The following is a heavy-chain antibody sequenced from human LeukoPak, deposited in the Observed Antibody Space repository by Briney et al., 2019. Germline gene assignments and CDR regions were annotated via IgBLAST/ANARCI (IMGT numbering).Heavy chain of an antibody. Sequence: PSETLSLICTVSGASISNSAYYWLWIRQPPGEGLECIGTVHYSGSTFYNPSLKSRVNISVDTSKNQFSLQLSSVTAADTAVYYCATGGVWDLLGYWGQGTLVTVSS. V-gene: IGHV4-39*01. CDR1: GASISNSAYY. J-gene: IGHJ4*02. D-gene: IGHD1-26*01. CDR3: ATGGVWDLLGY. CDR2: VHYSGST.